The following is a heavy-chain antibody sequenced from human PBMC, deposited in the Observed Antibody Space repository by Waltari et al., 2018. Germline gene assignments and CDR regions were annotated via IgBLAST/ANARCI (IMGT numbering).Heavy chain of an antibody. CDR3: AREPLGYCSGGSCYGNY. CDR2: IYHSGST. J-gene: IGHJ4*02. Sequence: QVQLQESGPGLVKPSGTLSLTCAVSGGSIRSSHWWGGVRQPPGKGLEWIGEIYHSGSTNYNPSLKSRVTISVDKSKNQFSLKLSSVTAADTAVYYCAREPLGYCSGGSCYGNYWGQGTLVTVSS. CDR1: GGSIRSSHW. V-gene: IGHV4-4*02. D-gene: IGHD2-15*01.